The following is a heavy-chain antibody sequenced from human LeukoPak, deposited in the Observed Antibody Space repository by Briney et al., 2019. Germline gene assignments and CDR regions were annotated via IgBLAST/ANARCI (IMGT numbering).Heavy chain of an antibody. J-gene: IGHJ6*03. Sequence: ASVKVSCKASGYTFTSYGISWVRQAPGQGLEWMGWISAYNGNTNYAQKLQGRVTMTTDTSTGTAYMELRSLRSDDAAVYYCARHILGADYYGSGSYLYYYYYYMDVWGKGTTVTVSS. CDR1: GYTFTSYG. D-gene: IGHD3-10*01. V-gene: IGHV1-18*01. CDR2: ISAYNGNT. CDR3: ARHILGADYYGSGSYLYYYYYYMDV.